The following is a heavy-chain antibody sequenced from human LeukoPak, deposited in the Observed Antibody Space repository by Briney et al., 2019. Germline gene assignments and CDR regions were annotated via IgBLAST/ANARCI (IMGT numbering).Heavy chain of an antibody. CDR2: INPNSGGT. CDR1: GYTFSGYY. Sequence: ASVKVSCKASGYTFSGYYMHWVRQAPGQGLEWMGWINPNSGGTGYAQKFQGRVTVTRDTSISTAYMELTRLRSDDTAVYYCARAFTGTSRRYGDYWFDPWGQGTLVIVSS. V-gene: IGHV1-2*02. J-gene: IGHJ5*02. D-gene: IGHD4-17*01. CDR3: ARAFTGTSRRYGDYWFDP.